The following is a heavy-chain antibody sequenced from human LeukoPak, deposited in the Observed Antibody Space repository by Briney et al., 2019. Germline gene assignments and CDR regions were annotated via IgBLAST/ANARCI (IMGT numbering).Heavy chain of an antibody. CDR1: GYTFIAYY. V-gene: IGHV1-2*02. D-gene: IGHD1-1*01. Sequence: ASVKVSCTTSGYTFIAYYIHWVRQAPGQGLEWMGWINPNSGGRNYAQKFQGRVTMTRDTSISTAYMELSGLRSDDTAMYYCARDMEGATDYWGQGTLVTVSS. CDR3: ARDMEGATDY. J-gene: IGHJ4*02. CDR2: INPNSGGR.